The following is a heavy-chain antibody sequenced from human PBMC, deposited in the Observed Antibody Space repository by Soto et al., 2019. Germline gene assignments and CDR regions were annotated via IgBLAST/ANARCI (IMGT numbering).Heavy chain of an antibody. J-gene: IGHJ4*02. CDR3: ARDRTHCGGDCYQSGFDY. CDR2: ISYDGSNK. D-gene: IGHD2-21*02. Sequence: QVQLVESGGGVVQPGRSLRLSCAASGFTFSSYAIHWVRQAPGKGLEWVAVISYDGSNKYYADSVKGRFTISRDNSKNTLYLQMNSLRAEDTAVYYCARDRTHCGGDCYQSGFDYWGQGTLVTVSS. V-gene: IGHV3-30-3*01. CDR1: GFTFSSYA.